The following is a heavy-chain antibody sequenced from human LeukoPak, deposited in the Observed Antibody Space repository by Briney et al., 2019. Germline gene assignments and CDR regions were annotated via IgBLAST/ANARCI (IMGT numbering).Heavy chain of an antibody. CDR2: INPYNGNT. CDR3: ARGPRYDYDSSVYYFEF. Sequence: ASVKVSCKATGYTFSSYGISWVRQAPGQGLEWVGRINPYNGNTKYVQKFYDRVSMTTDTSTSTAYMELRRLRSGDTAMYYCARGPRYDYDSSVYYFEFWGQGTLVTVSS. D-gene: IGHD3-22*01. CDR1: GYTFSSYG. J-gene: IGHJ4*02. V-gene: IGHV1-18*01.